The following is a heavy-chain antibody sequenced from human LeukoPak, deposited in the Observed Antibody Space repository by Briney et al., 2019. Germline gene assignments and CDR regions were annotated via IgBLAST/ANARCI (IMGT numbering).Heavy chain of an antibody. CDR1: GFTFSSYA. CDR3: ARDFMGAFDI. Sequence: GALRLSCAAPGFTFSSYAMSWVRQAPGKGLEWVSAISGSGSTIYYADSVKGRFTISRDNAKNSLYLQMNSLRAEDTAVYYCARDFMGAFDIWGQGTMVTVSS. J-gene: IGHJ3*02. CDR2: ISGSGSTI. V-gene: IGHV3-23*01.